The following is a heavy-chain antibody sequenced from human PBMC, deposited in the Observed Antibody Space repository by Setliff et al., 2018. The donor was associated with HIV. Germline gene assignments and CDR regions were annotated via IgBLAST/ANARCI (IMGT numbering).Heavy chain of an antibody. Sequence: GGSLRLSCAASGFTFADYAMHWVRQPPGKGLEWVSGISWNSGNIAYADSVKGRFTISRDNARNSLYLQMNSLRPEDTALYYCARDDIGYCTGGSCSLFDFWGQGTPVTVS. CDR2: ISWNSGNI. V-gene: IGHV3-9*01. CDR3: ARDDIGYCTGGSCSLFDF. D-gene: IGHD2-15*01. J-gene: IGHJ4*02. CDR1: GFTFADYA.